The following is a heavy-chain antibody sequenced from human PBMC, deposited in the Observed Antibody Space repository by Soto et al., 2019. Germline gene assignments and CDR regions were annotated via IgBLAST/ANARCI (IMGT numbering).Heavy chain of an antibody. D-gene: IGHD4-17*01. CDR3: ARGRPTAGWGWFYP. Sequence: QVQLVESGGGVVQPGRSLRLSCAASGFTFSSYGMHWVRQAPGKGLEWVAVIWYDGSNKYYADSVKGRFTISRDTSKNTLYLQMNSLRAEDTAVYYCARGRPTAGWGWFYPWGQGSLVTVSS. CDR2: IWYDGSNK. CDR1: GFTFSSYG. V-gene: IGHV3-33*01. J-gene: IGHJ5*02.